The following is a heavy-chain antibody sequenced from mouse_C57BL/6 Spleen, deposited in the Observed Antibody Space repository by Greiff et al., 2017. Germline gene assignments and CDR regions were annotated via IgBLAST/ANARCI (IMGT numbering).Heavy chain of an antibody. J-gene: IGHJ1*03. CDR1: GYTFTSYW. V-gene: IGHV1-55*01. D-gene: IGHD1-1*01. Sequence: QVQLQQSGAELVKPGASVKMSCKASGYTFTSYWINWVKQRPGQGLEWIGDIYPGSGSTNYNEKFKSKATLTVDKSSSKAYMQLSSLTSEDSAVYDSARSGVVAPWYIGVWGTGTTVTVSS. CDR3: ARSGVVAPWYIGV. CDR2: IYPGSGST.